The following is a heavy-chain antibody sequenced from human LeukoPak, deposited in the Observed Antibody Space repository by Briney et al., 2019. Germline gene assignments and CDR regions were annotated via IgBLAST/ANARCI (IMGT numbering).Heavy chain of an antibody. D-gene: IGHD1-1*01. CDR2: IYTSGST. V-gene: IGHV4-61*02. Sequence: SQTLSLTCTVSGGSISSGSYYWNWIRQPAGKGLEWIGRIYTSGSTNYNPSLKSRVTISVDTSKNQFSLKLSSVTAADTAVYYCARGYRDWFDPWGQGTLVTVSS. J-gene: IGHJ5*02. CDR1: GGSISSGSYY. CDR3: ARGYRDWFDP.